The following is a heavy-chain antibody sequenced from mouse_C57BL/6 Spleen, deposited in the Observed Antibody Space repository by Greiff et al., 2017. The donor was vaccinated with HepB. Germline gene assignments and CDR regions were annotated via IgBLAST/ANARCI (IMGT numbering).Heavy chain of an antibody. CDR1: GFSLTSYG. V-gene: IGHV2-6-1*01. CDR3: ARQGDYYGSRGYYFDY. D-gene: IGHD1-1*01. J-gene: IGHJ2*01. Sequence: VNVVDSGPGLVAPSQSLSITCTVSGFSLTSYGVHWVRQPPGKGLEWLVVIWSDGSTTYNSALKSRLSISKDNSKSQVFLKMNSLQTDDTAMYYCARQGDYYGSRGYYFDYWGQGTTLTVSS. CDR2: IWSDGST.